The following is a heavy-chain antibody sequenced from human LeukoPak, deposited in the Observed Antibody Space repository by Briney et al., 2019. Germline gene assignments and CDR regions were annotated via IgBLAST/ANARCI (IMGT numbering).Heavy chain of an antibody. V-gene: IGHV4-4*07. CDR1: GGSVSSYY. CDR3: SVENRDY. D-gene: IGHD2-2*01. CDR2: IDTSGTT. J-gene: IGHJ4*02. Sequence: PSESLSLTCTVSGGSVSSYYWSWIRQAAGKGLEWVWHIDTSGTTNYNPYLKKRVTISVNKSNNQFFLQLITVTAADTGVVYYSVENRDYWGQGTLVTVPS.